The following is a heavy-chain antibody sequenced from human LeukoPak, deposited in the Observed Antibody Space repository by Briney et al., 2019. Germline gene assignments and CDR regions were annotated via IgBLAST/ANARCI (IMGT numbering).Heavy chain of an antibody. CDR2: IIPIFGIA. CDR3: ARDGYRLEPEPYFDC. CDR1: GGTFSSYA. Sequence: ASVKVSCTASGGTFSSYAISWVRQAPGQGLEWMGRIIPIFGIANYAQKFQGRVTITADKSTSTAYMELSSLRSEDTAVYYCARDGYRLEPEPYFDCWGQGTLVTVSS. J-gene: IGHJ4*02. V-gene: IGHV1-69*04. D-gene: IGHD5-24*01.